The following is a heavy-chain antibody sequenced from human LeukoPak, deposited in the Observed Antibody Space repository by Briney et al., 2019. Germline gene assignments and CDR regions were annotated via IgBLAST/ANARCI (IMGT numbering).Heavy chain of an antibody. Sequence: SETLSLTCTVSGGSISSYYWSWIRQPPGKGLEWIGSIFYSGNTYYNPSLKSRVTISVDTSKNQLSLKLSSVTAADAAVYYCARLPMVRGVISWSDPWGQGTLVTVSS. CDR3: ARLPMVRGVISWSDP. CDR2: IFYSGNT. V-gene: IGHV4-59*04. D-gene: IGHD3-10*01. CDR1: GGSISSYY. J-gene: IGHJ5*02.